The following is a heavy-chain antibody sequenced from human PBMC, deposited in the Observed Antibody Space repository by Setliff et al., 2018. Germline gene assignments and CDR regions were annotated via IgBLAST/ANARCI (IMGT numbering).Heavy chain of an antibody. V-gene: IGHV1-69*05. J-gene: IGHJ6*03. CDR3: AREGVETRSSTDYRYYMDV. D-gene: IGHD1-1*01. CDR2: LIPMFGTP. Sequence: ASVKVSCKASGNRFTDYFLHWVRQAPGQGLEWMGRLIPMFGTPGYAQKFQDRVTITTDESTSTAYMELSSLRSEDTAMYYCAREGVETRSSTDYRYYMDVWGKGTTVTVS. CDR1: GNRFTDYF.